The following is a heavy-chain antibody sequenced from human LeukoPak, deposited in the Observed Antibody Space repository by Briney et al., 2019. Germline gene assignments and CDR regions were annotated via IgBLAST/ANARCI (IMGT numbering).Heavy chain of an antibody. V-gene: IGHV1-69*13. J-gene: IGHJ6*02. CDR2: IIPIFGTA. D-gene: IGHD2-2*01. Sequence: SVKVSFKASGGTFSSYAISWVRQAPGQGLEWMGGIIPIFGTANYAQKFQGRVTITADESTSTAYMELSSLRSEDTAVYYCARDRAPGYCSSTSCYYYYYGMDVWGQGTTVTVSS. CDR1: GGTFSSYA. CDR3: ARDRAPGYCSSTSCYYYYYGMDV.